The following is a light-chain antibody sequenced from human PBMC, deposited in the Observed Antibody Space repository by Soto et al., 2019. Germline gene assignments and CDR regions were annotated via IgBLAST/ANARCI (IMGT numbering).Light chain of an antibody. CDR3: GAWDTNLNAEV. CDR2: END. J-gene: IGLJ2*01. Sequence: QSVLTQPPSVSAAPGQKVTISCSGSSSNIGNTYVSWYQQLPGTAPKLLIFENDQRPSGIPYRFSGSKSGKSATLAITGLQAGDEADYYCGAWDTNLNAEVFGGGTKLT. V-gene: IGLV1-51*01. CDR1: SSNIGNTY.